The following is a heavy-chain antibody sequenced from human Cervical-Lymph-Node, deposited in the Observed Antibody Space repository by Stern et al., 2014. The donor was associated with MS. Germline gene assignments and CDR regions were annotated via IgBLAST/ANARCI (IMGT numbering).Heavy chain of an antibody. CDR3: ARGRGGNYRYYFDS. V-gene: IGHV3-21*01. Sequence: VQLLESGGGLVKPGGSLRLSCAASGFTFSSYSMNWVRQAPGKGLEWVASISSGGSYIYYADSLKGRFIISRDTAKKLLSLQMNGLRAEDTAVYYCARGRGGNYRYYFDSWGQGTLVTVSS. CDR2: ISSGGSYI. J-gene: IGHJ4*02. D-gene: IGHD4-23*01. CDR1: GFTFSSYS.